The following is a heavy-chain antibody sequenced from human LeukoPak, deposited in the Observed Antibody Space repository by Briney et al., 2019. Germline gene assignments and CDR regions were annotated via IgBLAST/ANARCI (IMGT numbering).Heavy chain of an antibody. J-gene: IGHJ4*02. Sequence: GGSLRLSCAAPGFIFSSYWMSWVRQAPGKGLEWVANIKQDASEKYYVDSVKGRFTISRDNAKNSLYLQMNSLRAEDTAVYYCARAEWSRKEFDYWGQGTLVTVSS. CDR2: IKQDASEK. CDR1: GFIFSSYW. V-gene: IGHV3-7*01. CDR3: ARAEWSRKEFDY. D-gene: IGHD1-14*01.